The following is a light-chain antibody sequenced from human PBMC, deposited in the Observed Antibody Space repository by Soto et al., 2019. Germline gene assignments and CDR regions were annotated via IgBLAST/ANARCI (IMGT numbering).Light chain of an antibody. CDR2: SNN. V-gene: IGLV1-44*01. CDR1: SSNIGSNS. J-gene: IGLJ2*01. CDR3: AAWDDSLNAVV. Sequence: QSVLTQPPSASGTPGQRVSISCSGGSSNIGSNSVNWYQQLSGTAPKLLIYSNNQRPSGVPDRFSGSKSGTSASLAISGLQSEDEADYYCAAWDDSLNAVVFGGGTKLTVL.